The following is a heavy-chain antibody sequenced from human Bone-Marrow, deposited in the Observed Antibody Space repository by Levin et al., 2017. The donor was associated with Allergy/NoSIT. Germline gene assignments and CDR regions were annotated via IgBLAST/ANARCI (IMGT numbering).Heavy chain of an antibody. CDR1: GGSISSGDYY. V-gene: IGHV4-30-4*01. D-gene: IGHD3-10*01. CDR2: IYYSGST. CDR3: ARVVWGSGSRIGDAFDI. J-gene: IGHJ3*02. Sequence: LRLSCTVSGGSISSGDYYWSWIRQPPGKGLEWIGYIYYSGSTYYNPSLKSRVTISVDTSKNQFSLKLSSVTAADTAVYYCARVVWGSGSRIGDAFDIWGQGTMVTVSS.